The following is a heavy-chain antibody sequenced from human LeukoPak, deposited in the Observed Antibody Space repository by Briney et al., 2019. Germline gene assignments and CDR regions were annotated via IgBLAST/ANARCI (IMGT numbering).Heavy chain of an antibody. V-gene: IGHV5-51*01. D-gene: IGHD2-2*01. CDR2: IYPGDSDT. Sequence: GESLKISCKGSGYSFTSYWIGWVRQMPGKGLEWMGIIYPGDSDTRYSPSFQGQVTISADKSISTAYLQWSSLKASDTAMYYCARHGSYCSSTSCYASYFDYWGQGTLVTVSS. CDR1: GYSFTSYW. CDR3: ARHGSYCSSTSCYASYFDY. J-gene: IGHJ4*02.